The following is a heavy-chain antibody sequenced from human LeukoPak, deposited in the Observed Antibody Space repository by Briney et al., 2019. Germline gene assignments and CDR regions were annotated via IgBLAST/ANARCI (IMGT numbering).Heavy chain of an antibody. V-gene: IGHV1-2*02. CDR2: ISAYNGNT. J-gene: IGHJ4*02. Sequence: GASVKVSCKVSGYTLTELSMHWVRQAPGKGLEWMGWISAYNGNTNYAQKFQGRVTMTRDTSISTAYMELSRLRSDDTAVYYCARDPGGYSSSWYGDYWGQGTLVTVSS. CDR1: GYTLTELS. D-gene: IGHD6-13*01. CDR3: ARDPGGYSSSWYGDY.